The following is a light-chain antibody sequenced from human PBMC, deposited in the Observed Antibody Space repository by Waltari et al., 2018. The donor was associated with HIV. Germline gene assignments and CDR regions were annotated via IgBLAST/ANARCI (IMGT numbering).Light chain of an antibody. CDR3: CSYADSSTLV. J-gene: IGLJ2*01. Sequence: QSALPQPASVSGSPGQSITISCPGTISDVGNYNLVSWYQQHPGKAPKLMIYEVSKRPSGVSNRFSGSKSGNTASLTISGLQAEDEADYYCCSYADSSTLVFGGGTKLTVL. V-gene: IGLV2-23*02. CDR2: EVS. CDR1: ISDVGNYNL.